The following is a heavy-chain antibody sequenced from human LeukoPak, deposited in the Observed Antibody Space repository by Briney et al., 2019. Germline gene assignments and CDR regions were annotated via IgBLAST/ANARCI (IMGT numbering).Heavy chain of an antibody. D-gene: IGHD1-26*01. CDR2: IHYSGST. CDR3: AHSGKYYDFDY. V-gene: IGHV4-39*01. J-gene: IGHJ4*02. Sequence: SETLSLTCTVSGGSISSSTYYWGWIRQPPGKGLEWIGSIHYSGSTYYSPSLKSRVTISEDTSKNQFSLKLTPVTAADTAVYFCAHSGKYYDFDYWGQGTLVTVSS. CDR1: GGSISSSTYY.